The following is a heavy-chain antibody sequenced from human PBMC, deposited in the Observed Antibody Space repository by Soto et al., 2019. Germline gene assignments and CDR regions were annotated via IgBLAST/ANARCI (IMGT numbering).Heavy chain of an antibody. V-gene: IGHV4-34*01. CDR3: ARMGSGTFYSHDAFHI. J-gene: IGHJ3*02. D-gene: IGHD6-19*01. CDR2: ITHNGNT. Sequence: IWVITHNGNTSYTPFLQGRLTMSVDSSKSQFSLKVNSVTAADTAVYYCARMGSGTFYSHDAFHIWGQGTKVTVS.